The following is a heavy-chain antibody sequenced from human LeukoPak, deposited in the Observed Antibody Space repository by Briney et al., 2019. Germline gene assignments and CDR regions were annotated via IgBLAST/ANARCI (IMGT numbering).Heavy chain of an antibody. CDR1: GFTFSSYS. V-gene: IGHV3-21*01. J-gene: IGHJ3*02. CDR3: ARDISSSWYKYDAFDI. CDR2: ISSSSSYI. Sequence: GGSLRLSCAASGFTFSSYSMNWVRQAPGKGLEWVSSISSSSSYIYYAGSVKGRFTISRDNAKNSLYLQMNSLRAEDTAVYYCARDISSSWYKYDAFDIWGQGTMVTVPS. D-gene: IGHD6-13*01.